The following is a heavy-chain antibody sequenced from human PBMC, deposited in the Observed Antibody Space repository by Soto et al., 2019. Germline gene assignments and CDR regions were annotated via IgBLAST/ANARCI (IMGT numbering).Heavy chain of an antibody. J-gene: IGHJ3*02. CDR2: ISGSGGRT. CDR1: GFPFSSYS. D-gene: IGHD3-16*01. Sequence: LRLSCVASGFPFSSYSMSRVRQTPGKGLEWVSGISGSGGRTYYADSVKGRFTISRDNSNNTLSLQMHILRVEDTAVYFCAKGGYYSFFDIWGQGTMVTVSS. V-gene: IGHV3-23*01. CDR3: AKGGYYSFFDI.